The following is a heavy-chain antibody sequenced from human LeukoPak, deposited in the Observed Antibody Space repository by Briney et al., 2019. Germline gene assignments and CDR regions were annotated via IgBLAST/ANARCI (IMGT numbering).Heavy chain of an antibody. CDR1: GGSLRSSKDY. CDR3: ARRTYSENYWKHFDS. V-gene: IGHV4-39*01. Sequence: SETLSLTCTVSGGSLRSSKDYWGWIRQPPGKGLEWIGSIYYSENTYYNPSLKSRVSISVDTSKNQFTLKLSSVTAADTAVYYCARRTYSENYWKHFDSWGQGTLVTVSS. CDR2: IYYSENT. D-gene: IGHD1-26*01. J-gene: IGHJ4*02.